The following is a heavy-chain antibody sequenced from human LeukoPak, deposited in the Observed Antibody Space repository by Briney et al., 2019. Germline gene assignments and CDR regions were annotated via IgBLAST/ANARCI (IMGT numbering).Heavy chain of an antibody. CDR1: GGSISSSSYY. D-gene: IGHD2-15*01. V-gene: IGHV4-39*07. CDR3: ARSVEGYCSGGSCYSYYYYMDV. J-gene: IGHJ6*03. CDR2: IYHSGST. Sequence: SETLSLTCTVSGGSISSSSYYWGWIRQPPGKGLEWIGEIYHSGSTNYNPSLKSRVTISVDKSKNQFSLKLSSVTAADTAVYYCARSVEGYCSGGSCYSYYYYMDVWGKGTTVTVSS.